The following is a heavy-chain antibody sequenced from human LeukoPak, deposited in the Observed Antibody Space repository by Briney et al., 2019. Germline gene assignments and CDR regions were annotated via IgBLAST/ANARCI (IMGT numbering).Heavy chain of an antibody. D-gene: IGHD3-10*01. CDR2: INHSGST. J-gene: IGHJ4*02. CDR3: AGSSHSRQNEFDY. CDR1: GFSVSNKY. V-gene: IGHV4-34*08. Sequence: GSLRLSCAASGFSVSNKYMSWVRQPPGKGLEWIGEINHSGSTNYNPSLKSRVTISVDTSKNQFSLKLSSVTAADTAVYYCAGSSHSRQNEFDYWGQGTLVTVSS.